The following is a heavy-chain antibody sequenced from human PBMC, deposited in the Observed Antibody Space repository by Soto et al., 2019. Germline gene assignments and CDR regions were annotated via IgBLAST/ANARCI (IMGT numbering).Heavy chain of an antibody. CDR3: ARDHPHSYGVYYFDY. CDR2: IYSSGST. Sequence: SETLSLTCTVSGGSISSSNYYWNWIRQSPGKGLEWIGYIYSSGSTHYNPSLQNRVTISIDTSKNQVSLKVNSVTAADTAVYYCARDHPHSYGVYYFDYWGQGTPVTVSS. D-gene: IGHD5-18*01. CDR1: GGSISSSNYY. V-gene: IGHV4-61*01. J-gene: IGHJ4*02.